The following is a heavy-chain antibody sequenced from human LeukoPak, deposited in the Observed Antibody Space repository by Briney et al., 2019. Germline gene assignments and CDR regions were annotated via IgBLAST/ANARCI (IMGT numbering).Heavy chain of an antibody. CDR3: ARRPGRVVVTAQPEYYFDY. CDR2: IYPGDSDT. V-gene: IGHV5-51*01. J-gene: IGHJ4*02. D-gene: IGHD2-21*02. CDR1: GYSFTSYW. Sequence: KRGASLKISCTGSGYSFTSYWIGWVRPMPGKGLEWMGIIYPGDSDTRYSPSFQGQVTISADKSISTAYLQWSSLKASDTAMYYCARRPGRVVVTAQPEYYFDYWGQGTLVTVSS.